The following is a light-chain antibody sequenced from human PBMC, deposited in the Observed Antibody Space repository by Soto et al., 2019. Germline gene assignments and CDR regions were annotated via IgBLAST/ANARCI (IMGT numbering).Light chain of an antibody. J-gene: IGKJ1*01. V-gene: IGKV1-39*01. CDR3: QQTYSSPPT. CDR1: QSIISY. CDR2: AAS. Sequence: DIQMTQSPSALSASVGDRCTITCRASQSIISYLNWYQQKPGKAPTLLISAASRLQSGAPSRFSGSGSGTDFTLIISSLQPADFATYYCQQTYSSPPTCGQGTKGDLK.